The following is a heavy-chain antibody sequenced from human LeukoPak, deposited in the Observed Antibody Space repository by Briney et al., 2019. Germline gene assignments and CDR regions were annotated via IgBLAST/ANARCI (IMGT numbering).Heavy chain of an antibody. V-gene: IGHV3-23*01. CDR1: GFPFSSYA. J-gene: IGHJ4*02. D-gene: IGHD5-18*01. Sequence: GGSLRLSCAASGFPFSSYALNWVRQAPGKGLEWVSTLTGSGATTNYADSVKGRFTISRDNAKNSLYLQMNSLRAEDTALYYCAKEGDSYGYLDYWGQGTLVTVSS. CDR2: LTGSGATT. CDR3: AKEGDSYGYLDY.